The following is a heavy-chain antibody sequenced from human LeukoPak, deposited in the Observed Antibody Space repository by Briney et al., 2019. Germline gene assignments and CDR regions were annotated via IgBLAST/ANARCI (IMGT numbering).Heavy chain of an antibody. V-gene: IGHV1-69*06. CDR2: IIPIFGTA. CDR1: GGTFSSYA. CDR3: ARASRGLSGWFDP. J-gene: IGHJ5*02. Sequence: SVKVSCKASGGTFSSYAISWVRQAPGQGLEWMGGIIPIFGTANYAQKFQGRVTITADKSTSTAYMELSRLRSDDTAVYYCARASRGLSGWFDPWGQGTLVTVSS. D-gene: IGHD3-10*01.